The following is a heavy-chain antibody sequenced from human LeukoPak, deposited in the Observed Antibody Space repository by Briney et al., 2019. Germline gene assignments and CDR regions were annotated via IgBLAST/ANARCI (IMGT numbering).Heavy chain of an antibody. J-gene: IGHJ4*02. CDR3: AKDYYYGSGSYYNLDY. Sequence: GGSLILSCAASEFTFTSYELNWVRQAPGKGLEWVSTISGSGGTTYYADSVKGRFTISRDNSKNTLYLQMNSLRAEDTAVYYCAKDYYYGSGSYYNLDYWGQGTLVTVSS. CDR2: ISGSGGTT. V-gene: IGHV3-23*01. D-gene: IGHD3-10*01. CDR1: EFTFTSYE.